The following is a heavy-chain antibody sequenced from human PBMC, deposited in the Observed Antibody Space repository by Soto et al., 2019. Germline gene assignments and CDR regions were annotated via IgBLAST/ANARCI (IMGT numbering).Heavy chain of an antibody. CDR3: AQRSPRQYDFWSGIHYGMQV. CDR2: ISGSGGST. Sequence: VGSLRLSCAASVFTFSSYAMSCVRHSPGKWLEWVSAISGSGGSTYYADSVKGRFTISRDNSKNTLYLQMNSLRAEDTAVYYCAQRSPRQYDFWSGIHYGMQVWGQGTTVSVSS. CDR1: VFTFSSYA. J-gene: IGHJ6*01. V-gene: IGHV3-23*01. D-gene: IGHD3-3*01.